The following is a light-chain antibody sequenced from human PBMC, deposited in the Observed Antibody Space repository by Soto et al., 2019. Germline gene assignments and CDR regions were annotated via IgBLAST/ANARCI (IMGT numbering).Light chain of an antibody. J-gene: IGKJ4*01. CDR2: GVS. Sequence: EMVMTQSPATLSVSPGERATLSCRAGQSVSSNLAWYQQKPGQPPRLLIYGVSNRATGVPARFGGSGSGTEFTLTISSLQSEDSAVYYCQQLNSYPPLTFGGGTKVEIK. CDR1: QSVSSN. CDR3: QQLNSYPPLT. V-gene: IGKV3-15*01.